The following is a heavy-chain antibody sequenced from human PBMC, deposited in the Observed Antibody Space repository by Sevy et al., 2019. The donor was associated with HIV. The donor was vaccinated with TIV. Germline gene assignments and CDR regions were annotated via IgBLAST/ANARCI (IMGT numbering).Heavy chain of an antibody. CDR3: AALMYGGKSGLDN. CDR2: ITSSGNTT. V-gene: IGHV3-11*01. CDR1: GFIFSDYY. D-gene: IGHD2-15*01. J-gene: IGHJ4*02. Sequence: GGSLRLSCTASGFIFSDYYMSWIRQAPGKGLEWISYITSSGNTTYNADSVKGRFTISRENAKKSLYLQMNSLRADDTAVYYCAALMYGGKSGLDNWGQGTLVTVSS.